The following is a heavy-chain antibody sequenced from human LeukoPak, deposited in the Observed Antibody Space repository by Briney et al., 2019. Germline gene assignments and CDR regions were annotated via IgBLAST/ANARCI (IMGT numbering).Heavy chain of an antibody. J-gene: IGHJ4*02. V-gene: IGHV3-23*01. CDR1: GFTFSSYA. D-gene: IGHD1-20*01. Sequence: GGSLRLSCAASGFTFSSYAMSWVRQAPGKGLEWVSAISGSGGSTYCADSVKGRFTISRDNSKTTLYLQMNSLRAEDTAVYYCAKKMSITAASQVDYWGQGTLVTVSS. CDR3: AKKMSITAASQVDY. CDR2: ISGSGGST.